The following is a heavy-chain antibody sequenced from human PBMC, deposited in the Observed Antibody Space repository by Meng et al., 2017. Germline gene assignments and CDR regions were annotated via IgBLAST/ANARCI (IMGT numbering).Heavy chain of an antibody. CDR3: AIGVVAAVPLDY. D-gene: IGHD2-15*01. V-gene: IGHV1-2*06. CDR2: INPNSGGT. J-gene: IGHJ4*02. Sequence: ASVKVSCKASGYTFTGYYMHWVRQAPGQGLEWMGRINPNSGGTNYAQKFQGRVTMTRDTSISTAYMELSRLRSDDTAVYYCAIGVVAAVPLDYWGQGTLVTFSS. CDR1: GYTFTGYY.